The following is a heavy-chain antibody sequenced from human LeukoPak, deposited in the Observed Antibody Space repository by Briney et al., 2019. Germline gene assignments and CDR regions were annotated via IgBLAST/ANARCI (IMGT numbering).Heavy chain of an antibody. CDR2: INPSGGST. Sequence: ASVKVSCKASGYTFTSYYVHWVRQAPGQGLEWMGIINPSGGSTSYAQKFQGRVTMTRDTTTSTVYMELSSLRSEDTAVYYCARGYYDSSGYSHHDAFDIWGQGTMVTVSS. D-gene: IGHD3-22*01. V-gene: IGHV1-46*01. J-gene: IGHJ3*02. CDR1: GYTFTSYY. CDR3: ARGYYDSSGYSHHDAFDI.